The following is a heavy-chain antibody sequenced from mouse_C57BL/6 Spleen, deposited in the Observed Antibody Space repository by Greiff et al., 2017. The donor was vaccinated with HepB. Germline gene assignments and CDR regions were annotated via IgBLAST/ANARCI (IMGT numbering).Heavy chain of an antibody. CDR3: ASPIYYDYLWFAY. Sequence: EVKVVESGGGLVKPGGSLKLSCAASGFTFSDYGMHWVRQAPEKGLEWVAYISSGSSTIYYADTVKGRFTISRDNAKNTLFLQMTSLRSEDTAMYYCASPIYYDYLWFAYWGQGTLVTVSA. V-gene: IGHV5-17*01. CDR1: GFTFSDYG. CDR2: ISSGSSTI. J-gene: IGHJ3*01. D-gene: IGHD2-4*01.